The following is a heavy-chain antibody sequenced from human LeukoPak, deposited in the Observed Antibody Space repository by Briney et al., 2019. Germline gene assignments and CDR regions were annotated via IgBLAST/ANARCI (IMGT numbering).Heavy chain of an antibody. CDR3: GRAMSTFGGVRNYFDS. J-gene: IGHJ4*02. V-gene: IGHV3-66*01. CDR1: AFTVSSNY. CDR2: IYSGGST. D-gene: IGHD3-16*01. Sequence: GGSLRLSCAASAFTVSSNYMIWVPQAPGKGLEWVSVIYSGGSTYYPNPGKGRFTISKNNSNNTQFLQMNSLRADDTAFYYCGRAMSTFGGVRNYFDSGGKGKLVTV.